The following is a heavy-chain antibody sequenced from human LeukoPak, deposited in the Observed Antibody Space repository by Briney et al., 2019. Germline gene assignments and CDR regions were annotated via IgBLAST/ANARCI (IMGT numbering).Heavy chain of an antibody. V-gene: IGHV4-34*01. CDR2: INHSGST. D-gene: IGHD3-10*01. CDR3: ASLVYRRFGGFGNHY. Sequence: SETLCLTCAVYGGSFSGYYWSWIRQPPGKGLEWIGEINHSGSTNYNPSLKSRVTIAVDSSKNQFSLKPSSVTAADTAVYYCASLVYRRFGGFGNHYWGQVSLVTVSS. CDR1: GGSFSGYY. J-gene: IGHJ4*02.